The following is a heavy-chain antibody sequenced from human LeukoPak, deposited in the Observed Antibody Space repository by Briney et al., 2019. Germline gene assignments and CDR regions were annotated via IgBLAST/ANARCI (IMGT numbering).Heavy chain of an antibody. Sequence: QPGGSLRLSCAASGFTFSSYAMSWVRQAPGKGLEWVSTLSGSGGNTYYADSVKGRVTISRDNSKNTLYLQMNSLRAEDTAVYHCAKGSYYYDSADYSDYWGQGTLVTVSS. CDR1: GFTFSSYA. V-gene: IGHV3-23*01. CDR3: AKGSYYYDSADYSDY. CDR2: LSGSGGNT. J-gene: IGHJ4*02. D-gene: IGHD3-22*01.